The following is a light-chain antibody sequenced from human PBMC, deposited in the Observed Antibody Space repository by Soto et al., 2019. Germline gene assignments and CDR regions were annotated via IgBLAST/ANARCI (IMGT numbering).Light chain of an antibody. CDR1: QSLVYTNGNTY. V-gene: IGKV2-30*01. J-gene: IGKJ1*01. Sequence: DAVMTQSPLSLPVTLGEPASISCRSSQSLVYTNGNTYLNWFQQRPGQSPRRLIYKVSNRDPGVPDRFSGSGSGTDFTLTISRVEAEDVGLYYCMQGTHWPRTFGQGTRVEIK. CDR3: MQGTHWPRT. CDR2: KVS.